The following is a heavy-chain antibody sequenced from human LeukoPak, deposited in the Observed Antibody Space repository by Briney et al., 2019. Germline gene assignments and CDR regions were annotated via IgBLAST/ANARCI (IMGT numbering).Heavy chain of an antibody. Sequence: PSETLSLTCAVSGGSISSGGYSWSWIRQPPGKGLEWIGCIYHSGSTYYNPSLKSRVTISVDRSKNQFSLKLSSVTAADTAVYYCARYCSSTSCSNYYYGMDVWGQGTTVTVSS. D-gene: IGHD2-2*01. CDR3: ARYCSSTSCSNYYYGMDV. CDR1: GGSISSGGYS. CDR2: IYHSGST. V-gene: IGHV4-30-2*01. J-gene: IGHJ6*02.